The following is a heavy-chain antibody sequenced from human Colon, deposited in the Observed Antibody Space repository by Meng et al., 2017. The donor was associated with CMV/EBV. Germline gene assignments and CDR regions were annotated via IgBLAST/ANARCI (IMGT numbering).Heavy chain of an antibody. CDR2: ISYDGTTK. CDR3: ARDEAP. CDR1: GFTFSSYA. J-gene: IGHJ5*02. Sequence: SLRLSCAASGFTFSSYAMHWVRQAPGKRLEWVAVISYDGTTKYYADSVKGRFTISRDNSKNTVYLQMNSLRGEDTAVYYCARDEAPWGQGTLVTVSS. V-gene: IGHV3-30*04.